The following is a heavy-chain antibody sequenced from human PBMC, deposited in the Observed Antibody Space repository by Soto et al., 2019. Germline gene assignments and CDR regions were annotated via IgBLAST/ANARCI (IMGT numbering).Heavy chain of an antibody. Sequence: GGSLRLSCAASGFTFSNYAMSWVRQAPGSELEWVSSISGGGDKTFYTDSVKGRFTISRDNSKNTVYLQMNSLRADDSAVYYCAKEGSPPFFQHWGQGTLVTVSS. CDR1: GFTFSNYA. D-gene: IGHD3-10*01. CDR3: AKEGSPPFFQH. CDR2: ISGGGDKT. J-gene: IGHJ4*02. V-gene: IGHV3-23*01.